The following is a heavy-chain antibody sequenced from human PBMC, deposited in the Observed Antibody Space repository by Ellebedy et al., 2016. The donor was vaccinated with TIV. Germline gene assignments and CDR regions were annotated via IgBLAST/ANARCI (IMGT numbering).Heavy chain of an antibody. CDR1: GFTFSSYA. V-gene: IGHV3-23*01. Sequence: GGSLRLXCAASGFTFSSYAMSWVRQAPGKGLEWVSALSGSSGDAYYADSVKGRFTISRDNSKNTLFLQMNSLRAEDTAIYYCTKCDGSGSYTRLYSDNWGQGTLVVVSS. J-gene: IGHJ4*02. CDR3: TKCDGSGSYTRLYSDN. D-gene: IGHD3-10*01. CDR2: LSGSSGDA.